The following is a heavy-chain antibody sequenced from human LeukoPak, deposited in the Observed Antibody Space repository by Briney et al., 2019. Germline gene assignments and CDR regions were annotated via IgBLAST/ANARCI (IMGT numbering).Heavy chain of an antibody. D-gene: IGHD3-10*01. Sequence: PSETLSLTCTVSGGSLSSSSYYWGWIRPPPGKGLEWIGSIYYSGSTYYNPSLKSRVTISVDTYKNQFSLKLSSVTAADTAVYYCAMVRGVEPLGWGQGTLVTVSS. J-gene: IGHJ4*02. CDR3: AMVRGVEPLG. V-gene: IGHV4-39*01. CDR2: IYYSGST. CDR1: GGSLSSSSYY.